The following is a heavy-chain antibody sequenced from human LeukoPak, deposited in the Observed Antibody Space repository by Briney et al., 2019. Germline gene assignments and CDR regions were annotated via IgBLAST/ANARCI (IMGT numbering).Heavy chain of an antibody. V-gene: IGHV4-4*07. CDR1: GGSISSYY. J-gene: IGHJ6*03. Sequence: PSETLSLTCTVSGGSISSYYWSWIRQPAGKGLEWIGRIYTSGSTNYNPSLKSRVTISVDTSKNQFSLKLSSVTAADTAVYYCARGARANYYYYYMDVWGKGTTVTVSS. CDR2: IYTSGST. CDR3: ARGARANYYYYYMDV.